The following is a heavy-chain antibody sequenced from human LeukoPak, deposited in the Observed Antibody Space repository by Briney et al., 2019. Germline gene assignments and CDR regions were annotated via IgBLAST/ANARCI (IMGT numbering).Heavy chain of an antibody. CDR2: INTNTGNP. J-gene: IGHJ4*02. CDR1: GYTFTSYA. CDR3: ARTGGGRWLQSDFDY. V-gene: IGHV7-4-1*02. D-gene: IGHD5-24*01. Sequence: ASVKVSCKASGYTFTSYAMNWVRQAPGQGLEWKGWINTNTGNPTYAQGFTGRFVFSLDTSVSTAYLQISSLKAEDTAVYYCARTGGGRWLQSDFDYWGQGTLVTVSS.